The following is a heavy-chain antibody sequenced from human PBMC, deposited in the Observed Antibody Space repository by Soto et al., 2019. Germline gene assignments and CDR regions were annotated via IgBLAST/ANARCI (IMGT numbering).Heavy chain of an antibody. CDR1: GFTFSSYA. Sequence: GGSLRLSCSASGFTFSSYAMHWVRQAPGKGLEYVSAISSNGGSTYYADSVKGRFTIYRDNSKNTLYLQMSSLRAEDTAVYYCVKKGYYGSGSYYTGTKLHGMDVWGQGTTVTVSS. CDR2: ISSNGGST. D-gene: IGHD3-10*01. J-gene: IGHJ6*02. V-gene: IGHV3-64D*08. CDR3: VKKGYYGSGSYYTGTKLHGMDV.